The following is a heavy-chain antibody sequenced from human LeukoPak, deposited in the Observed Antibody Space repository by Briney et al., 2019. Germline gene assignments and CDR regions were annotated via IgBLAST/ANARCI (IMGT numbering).Heavy chain of an antibody. V-gene: IGHV4-59*01. J-gene: IGHJ5*02. CDR1: GGSISSYY. D-gene: IGHD1-20*01. CDR2: IYYSGST. CDR3: ARSLTGTTPSP. Sequence: SETLSLTCTVSGGSISSYYWSWIRQPPGKGLEWIGYIYYSGSTNYNPSLKRRVAISVDTSKNQFSLKLSSVTAADTAVYYCARSLTGTTPSPWGQGTLVTVSS.